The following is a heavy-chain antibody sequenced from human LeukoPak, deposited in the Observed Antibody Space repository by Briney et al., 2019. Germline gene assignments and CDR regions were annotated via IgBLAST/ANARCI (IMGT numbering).Heavy chain of an antibody. V-gene: IGHV3-30*02. D-gene: IGHD2-2*02. J-gene: IGHJ3*02. Sequence: GSLRLSCAASGFTFSSYGMHWVRQAPGKGLEWVAFIRYDGSNKYYADSVKGRFTTSRDNSKNTLYLQMNSLRAEDTAVYYCAKAGRVCSSTSCYRGGAFDIWGQGTMVTVSS. CDR1: GFTFSSYG. CDR2: IRYDGSNK. CDR3: AKAGRVCSSTSCYRGGAFDI.